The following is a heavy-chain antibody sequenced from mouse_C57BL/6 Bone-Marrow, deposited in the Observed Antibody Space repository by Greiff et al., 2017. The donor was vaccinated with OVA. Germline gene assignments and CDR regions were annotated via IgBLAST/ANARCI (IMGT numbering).Heavy chain of an antibody. CDR2: IDPETGGT. CDR1: GYTFTDYE. D-gene: IGHD1-1*01. J-gene: IGHJ1*03. V-gene: IGHV1-15*01. CDR3: TRFPVVVTRGYWYFDV. Sequence: VQLQQSGAELVRPGASVTLSCKASGYTFTDYEMHWVKQTPVHGLEWIGAIDPETGGTAYNQKFKGKAILTADKSSSTAYMELRSLTSEDSAVYYCTRFPVVVTRGYWYFDVWGTGTTVTVSS.